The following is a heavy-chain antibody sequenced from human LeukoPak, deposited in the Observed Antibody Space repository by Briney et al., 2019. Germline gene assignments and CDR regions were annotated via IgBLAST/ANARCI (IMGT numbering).Heavy chain of an antibody. J-gene: IGHJ4*02. D-gene: IGHD1-26*01. CDR3: ARLASGSYGPLTPFDY. CDR1: GGSISSYY. CDR2: IYYSGST. Sequence: PSETLSLTCTVSGGSISSYYWSWIRQPPGKGLEWIGVIYYSGSTNYNPSLKGRVTISVDTSKNQFSLRLSSVTAADTAVYYSARLASGSYGPLTPFDYWGQGTLVTVSS. V-gene: IGHV4-59*08.